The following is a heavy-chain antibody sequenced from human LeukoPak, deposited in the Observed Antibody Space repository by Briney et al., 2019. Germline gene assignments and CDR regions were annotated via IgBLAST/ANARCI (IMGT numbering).Heavy chain of an antibody. J-gene: IGHJ4*02. CDR2: IYYSGST. V-gene: IGHV4-59*01. CDR3: ARPYYYGSGSYCFDY. Sequence: NSSETLSLTCTVSGGSISSYYWSWIRQPPGKGLEWIGYIYYSGSTNYNPSLKSRVTISVDTSKNQFSLKLSSVTAADTAVYYCARPYYYGSGSYCFDYWGQGTLVTVSS. CDR1: GGSISSYY. D-gene: IGHD3-10*01.